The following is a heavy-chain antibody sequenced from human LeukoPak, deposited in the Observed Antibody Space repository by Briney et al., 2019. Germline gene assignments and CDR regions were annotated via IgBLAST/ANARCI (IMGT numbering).Heavy chain of an antibody. Sequence: SETLSLTCGVYGGSFSGYYWTWIRQSPGMGLEWIGEIIHSGRTNYNPSLTSRVSISVDTSRNQFSLKLSSVTAADTAVYYCARGILVTVYAAFDYWGQRTLVTVSS. CDR2: IIHSGRT. D-gene: IGHD2/OR15-2a*01. CDR1: GGSFSGYY. J-gene: IGHJ4*02. CDR3: ARGILVTVYAAFDY. V-gene: IGHV4-34*01.